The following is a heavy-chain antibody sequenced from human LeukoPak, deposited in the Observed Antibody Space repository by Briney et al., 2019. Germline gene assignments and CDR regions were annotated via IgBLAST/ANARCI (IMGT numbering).Heavy chain of an antibody. CDR3: ARGVGEQLAAIDS. D-gene: IGHD3-10*01. CDR1: GFTFSNCG. CDR2: IWFDGSNK. J-gene: IGHJ3*02. Sequence: GRSLRLSCAASGFTFSNCGMHWVRQAPGKGLEWVAIIWFDGSNKNYADSVKGRFTISRDNSKNTLYLQMNSLRAEDTAVYYCARGVGEQLAAIDSWGQGTMVTVSS. V-gene: IGHV3-33*01.